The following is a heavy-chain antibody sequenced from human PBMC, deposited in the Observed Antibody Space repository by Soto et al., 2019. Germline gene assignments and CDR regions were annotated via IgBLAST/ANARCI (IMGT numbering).Heavy chain of an antibody. V-gene: IGHV3-7*02. D-gene: IGHD6-13*01. Sequence: EVQWVESGGGLVQPGGSLRLSCVASGFTFSSECMSWVRQAPGKGLEWVGNINHDGSEIYYLDSVKGRFTISRDNAKKSVFLQMNSLRAEDTAVYYCATIAAVRFDYWGQGPLVSVSS. CDR1: GFTFSSEC. J-gene: IGHJ4*02. CDR3: ATIAAVRFDY. CDR2: INHDGSEI.